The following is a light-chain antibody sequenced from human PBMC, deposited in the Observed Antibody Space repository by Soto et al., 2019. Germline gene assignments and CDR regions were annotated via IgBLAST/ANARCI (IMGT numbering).Light chain of an antibody. J-gene: IGKJ5*01. V-gene: IGKV4-1*01. CDR3: QQYYSTLVT. CDR1: QSVLYSSNNKDY. Sequence: DIVMTQSPDSLPVSLGERATINCKSSQSVLYSSNNKDYLAWYQQKPGQPPKLLITWASTRESGVPDRFSGSGSGTDFTLTISSLQAEDVAVYYCQQYYSTLVTFGQGTRLEMK. CDR2: WAS.